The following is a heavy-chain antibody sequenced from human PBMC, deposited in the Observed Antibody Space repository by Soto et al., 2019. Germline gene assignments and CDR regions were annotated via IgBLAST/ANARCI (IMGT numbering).Heavy chain of an antibody. CDR2: ISSSSSTI. CDR1: GFTFSSYS. CDR3: AREGDLVATISWYYYYGMDV. D-gene: IGHD5-12*01. V-gene: IGHV3-48*02. J-gene: IGHJ6*02. Sequence: EVQLVESGGGLVQPGGSLRLSCAASGFTFSSYSMNWVRQAPGKGLEWVSYISSSSSTIYYADSVKGRFTISRDNAKNSLYLQMNSLRDADTAVYYCAREGDLVATISWYYYYGMDVWGQGTTVTVSS.